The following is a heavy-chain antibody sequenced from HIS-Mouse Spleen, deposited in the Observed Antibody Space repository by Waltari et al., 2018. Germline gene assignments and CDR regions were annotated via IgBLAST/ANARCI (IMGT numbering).Heavy chain of an antibody. CDR3: AREIPYSSSWYDWYFDL. Sequence: QLQLQESGPGLVKPSETPSLTCPVSGGSISSISYYWGWIRQPPGKGLEWIGSIYYSGSTYYNPSLKSRVTISVDTSKNQFSLKLSSVTAADTAVYYCAREIPYSSSWYDWYFDLWGRGTLVTVSS. D-gene: IGHD6-13*01. V-gene: IGHV4-39*07. J-gene: IGHJ2*01. CDR1: GGSISSISYY. CDR2: IYYSGST.